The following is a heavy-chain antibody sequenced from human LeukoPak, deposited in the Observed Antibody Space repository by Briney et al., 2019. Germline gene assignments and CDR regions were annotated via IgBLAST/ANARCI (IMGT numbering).Heavy chain of an antibody. CDR3: ARDARKPDVVPAAIRVTNLRKSPSGTPQNWFDP. D-gene: IGHD2-2*01. CDR2: INTYNGNT. V-gene: IGHV1-18*01. CDR1: DYTFITYG. Sequence: ASVKVSCKASDYTFITYGLSWVRQAPGQGLEWMGWINTYNGNTNYAQKLQGRVTMTRDTSTSTVYVELSSLRSEDTAVYYCARDARKPDVVPAAIRVTNLRKSPSGTPQNWFDPWGQGTLVTVSS. J-gene: IGHJ5*02.